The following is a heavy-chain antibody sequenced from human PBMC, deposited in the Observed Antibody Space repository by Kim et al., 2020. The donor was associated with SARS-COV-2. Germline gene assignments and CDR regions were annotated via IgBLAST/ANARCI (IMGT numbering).Heavy chain of an antibody. V-gene: IGHV3-23*01. Sequence: ADSVKGRFTSSRDNSKNTLYLQMNSLRAEDTAVYYCAKAPYPTKWLVSDYWGQGTLVTVSS. J-gene: IGHJ4*02. D-gene: IGHD6-19*01. CDR3: AKAPYPTKWLVSDY.